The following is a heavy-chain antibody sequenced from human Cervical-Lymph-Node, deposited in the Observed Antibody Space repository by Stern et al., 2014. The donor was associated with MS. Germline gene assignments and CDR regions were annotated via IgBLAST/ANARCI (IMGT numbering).Heavy chain of an antibody. J-gene: IGHJ4*02. CDR2: INPSSGGT. CDR1: GYTFTGFY. Sequence: VHLVESGAEVKKPGASVKVSCKASGYTFTGFYLHWVRQAPGQGLEWMGWINPSSGGTNYAQKFQGRVTMTRDTSISTAYMELSTLTSDDTAVYYCARAETFDYWGQGTLVTVSS. CDR3: ARAETFDY. V-gene: IGHV1-2*02.